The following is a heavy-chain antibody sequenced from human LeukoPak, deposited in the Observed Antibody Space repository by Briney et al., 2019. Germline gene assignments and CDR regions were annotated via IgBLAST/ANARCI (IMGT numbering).Heavy chain of an antibody. J-gene: IGHJ4*02. D-gene: IGHD2/OR15-2a*01. CDR2: INQDGSEK. V-gene: IGHV3-7*01. Sequence: PGGSLRLSCAASGFIFSTYWMNWVRQAPGKGLEWVANINQDGSEKDYADSVKGRFTISRDNTKDSLYLQMNSLRAQDTAVYYCARANSLGYWGQGTLVTVSS. CDR1: GFIFSTYW. CDR3: ARANSLGY.